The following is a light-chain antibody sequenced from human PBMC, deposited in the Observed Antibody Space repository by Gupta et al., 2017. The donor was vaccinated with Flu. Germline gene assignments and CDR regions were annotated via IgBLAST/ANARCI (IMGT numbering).Light chain of an antibody. CDR1: GLGDKY. Sequence: SPGQTASITCSGDGLGDKYVCWYHQKPGQSPILVIYQDNKRPSGIPERVSGSNSGNTATLTISETQAMDEADYYCQAWDSSTYVFGNGTKVTVL. J-gene: IGLJ1*01. CDR3: QAWDSSTYV. CDR2: QDN. V-gene: IGLV3-1*01.